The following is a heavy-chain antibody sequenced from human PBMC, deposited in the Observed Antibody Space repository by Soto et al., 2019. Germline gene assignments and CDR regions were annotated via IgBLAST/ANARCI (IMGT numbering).Heavy chain of an antibody. D-gene: IGHD4-4*01. V-gene: IGHV3-48*01. CDR1: GFTFSSYS. Sequence: GGSLRLSCAASGFTFSSYSMNWVRQAPGKGLEWVSYISSSSSTIYYADSVKGRFTISRDNAKNSLYLQMNSLRAEDTAVYYCARGMTTVTGYYYYYYMDVWGKGTTVTVSS. J-gene: IGHJ6*03. CDR2: ISSSSSTI. CDR3: ARGMTTVTGYYYYYYMDV.